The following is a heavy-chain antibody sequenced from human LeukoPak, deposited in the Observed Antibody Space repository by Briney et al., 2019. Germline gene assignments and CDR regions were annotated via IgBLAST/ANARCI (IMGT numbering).Heavy chain of an antibody. CDR2: IFYSVNT. CDR3: ARGYSSSWYYFDY. CDR1: GGSISSYY. D-gene: IGHD6-13*01. V-gene: IGHV4-59*01. Sequence: PSETLSLTCTVSGGSISSYYWNWIRQPPGKGLEWIGYIFYSVNTNYNPSLKSRATISIDTSKNQFSLKLSSVTAADTAVYYCARGYSSSWYYFDYWGQGTLVTVSS. J-gene: IGHJ4*02.